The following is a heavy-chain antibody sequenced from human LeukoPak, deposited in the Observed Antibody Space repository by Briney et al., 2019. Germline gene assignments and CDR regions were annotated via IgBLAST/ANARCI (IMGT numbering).Heavy chain of an antibody. CDR2: ISWNSGSI. D-gene: IGHD3-22*01. J-gene: IGHJ4*02. CDR1: GFTFDDYA. CDR3: AKGGYYDSSGYNY. V-gene: IGHV3-9*01. Sequence: GGSLRLSCAASGFTFDDYAMHWVRQAPGKGLEWVSGISWNSGSIGYADSVKGRFTISRDNAKNSLYLQMHSLRAEDTALYYRAKGGYYDSSGYNYWGQGTLVTVSS.